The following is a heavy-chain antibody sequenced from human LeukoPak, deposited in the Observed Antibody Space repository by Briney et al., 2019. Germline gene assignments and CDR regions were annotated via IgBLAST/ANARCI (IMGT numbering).Heavy chain of an antibody. D-gene: IGHD2-15*01. CDR1: GYSISSGYY. V-gene: IGHV4-38-2*02. J-gene: IGHJ5*02. CDR3: ARVGYCSGGSCYWFDP. CDR2: IYRSGST. Sequence: KPSETLSLTCTVSGYSISSGYYWGWIRQPPGKGLEWIGSIYRSGSTYYNPSLKSRVTISVDTSKNQFSLKLSSVTAADTAVYYCARVGYCSGGSCYWFDPWGQGTLVTVSS.